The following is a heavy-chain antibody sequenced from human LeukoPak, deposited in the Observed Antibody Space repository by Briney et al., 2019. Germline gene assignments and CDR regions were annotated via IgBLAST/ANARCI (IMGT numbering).Heavy chain of an antibody. J-gene: IGHJ4*02. D-gene: IGHD2-15*01. CDR2: IYSSGNT. CDR1: GASLSSRTSY. Sequence: SETLSLTCSVSGASLSSRTSYWGWIRQPPGKGLEWIGTIYSSGNTYYNPSLKSRVTISADTSKNQLSLRVNSVTAADTAVYYCARHVSSVGVAVVITMIDSWGQGILVTVSS. CDR3: ARHVSSVGVAVVITMIDS. V-gene: IGHV4-39*01.